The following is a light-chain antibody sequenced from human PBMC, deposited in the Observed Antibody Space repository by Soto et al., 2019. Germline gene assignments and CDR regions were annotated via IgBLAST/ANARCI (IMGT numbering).Light chain of an antibody. CDR3: QQRSNWPSIT. CDR2: DAS. V-gene: IGKV3-11*01. CDR1: QSVSIN. Sequence: EIGMWHSPATVSVSTGKRATLSCRASQSVSINSAWYQHKPGQPPALLIYDASTGATGIPSRFSGSGSGTEFTLTISSLEPEDFAVYYCQQRSNWPSITFGQGTRLEI. J-gene: IGKJ5*01.